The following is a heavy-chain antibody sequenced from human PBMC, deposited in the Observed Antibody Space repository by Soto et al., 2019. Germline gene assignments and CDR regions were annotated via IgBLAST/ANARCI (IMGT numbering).Heavy chain of an antibody. CDR1: GYTFTGYY. J-gene: IGHJ4*02. Sequence: SVKGSCKASGYTFTGYYMHWVRQAPGQGLEWVGWINLSSGGTNYSQKYQGRVTMTRDTSIRTADMELSRLRSEDTAVYPCARSRLLYDGSRIDYWGQGSLVSV. CDR2: INLSSGGT. CDR3: ARSRLLYDGSRIDY. D-gene: IGHD2-15*01. V-gene: IGHV1-2*02.